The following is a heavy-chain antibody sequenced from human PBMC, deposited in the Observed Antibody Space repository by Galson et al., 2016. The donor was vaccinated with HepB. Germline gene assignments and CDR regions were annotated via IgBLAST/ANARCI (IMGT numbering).Heavy chain of an antibody. CDR3: ARGKRGSRGYDEAIDS. CDR2: MYDSGTT. V-gene: IGHV4-59*01. J-gene: IGHJ4*02. Sequence: SETLSLTCTVSGGSIRGSYWTWIRQPPGKGLEWIGYMYDSGTTNYNPALKSRVTISIDTSKNPSSLKLSSVTAADTALYVCARGKRGSRGYDEAIDSWGQGSLVTVSS. CDR1: GGSIRGSY. D-gene: IGHD5-12*01.